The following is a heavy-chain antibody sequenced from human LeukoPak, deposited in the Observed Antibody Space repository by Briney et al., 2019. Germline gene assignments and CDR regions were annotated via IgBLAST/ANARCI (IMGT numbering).Heavy chain of an antibody. CDR3: ARDANAGYSVNWFDP. CDR2: IKQDGSEK. Sequence: GGSLRLSCAASGFTFSRHWMSWARQATGKGLEWVADIKQDGSEKHYVDSVKGRFTISRDNAKNSLYLQMDSLRAEDTAIYYCARDANAGYSVNWFDPWGQGTLVTVSS. J-gene: IGHJ5*01. V-gene: IGHV3-7*03. CDR1: GFTFSRHW. D-gene: IGHD5/OR15-5a*01.